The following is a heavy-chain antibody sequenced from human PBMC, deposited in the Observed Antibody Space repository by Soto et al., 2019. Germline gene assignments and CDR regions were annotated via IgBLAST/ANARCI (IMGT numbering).Heavy chain of an antibody. V-gene: IGHV3-49*03. D-gene: IGHD3-10*01. CDR1: GFIFADYA. CDR3: ARESGPITRRRGDVDV. CDR2: IRAKAFSGTT. J-gene: IGHJ6*03. Sequence: EVQLVESGGGLVQPGRSLRLSCTASGFIFADYAMAWFRQSPGKGLEWGGFIRAKAFSGTTEYAAAVEGRFTISIVDSTSIAYLQMNSLQAEDTAMYYCARESGPITRRRGDVDVWGKGTTVTVSS.